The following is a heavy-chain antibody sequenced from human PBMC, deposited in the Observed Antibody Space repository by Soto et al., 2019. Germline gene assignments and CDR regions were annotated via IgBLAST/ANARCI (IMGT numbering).Heavy chain of an antibody. CDR2: VYYTGST. CDR1: GGSISDYY. CDR3: VKGGSASYPL. D-gene: IGHD3-10*01. V-gene: IGHV4-59*08. J-gene: IGHJ4*02. Sequence: SQTLSLTCTFSGGSISDYYWSWIRQPPGKGLEWVGYVYYTGSTNYNPSLKSRVTISVDTSKNQFSLKLSSVTAADTAVYYCVKGGSASYPLWGQGTLVTVSS.